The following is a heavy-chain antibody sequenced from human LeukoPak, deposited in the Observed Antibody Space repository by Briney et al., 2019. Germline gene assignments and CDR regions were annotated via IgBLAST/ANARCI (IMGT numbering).Heavy chain of an antibody. J-gene: IGHJ4*02. CDR3: ARAGVRMYYDFWSGYYSRPFDY. D-gene: IGHD3-3*01. V-gene: IGHV1-18*01. Sequence: ASVKVSCKASGYTFTSYGIGWVRQAPGQGLEWMGWISAYNGNTNYAQKLQGRVTMTTDTSTSTAYMELRSLRSDDTAVYYCARAGVRMYYDFWSGYYSRPFDYWGQGTLVTVSS. CDR2: ISAYNGNT. CDR1: GYTFTSYG.